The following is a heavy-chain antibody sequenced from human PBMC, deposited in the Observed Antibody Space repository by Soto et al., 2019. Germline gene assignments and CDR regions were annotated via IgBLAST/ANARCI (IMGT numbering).Heavy chain of an antibody. CDR2: IDPCVSQT. J-gene: IGHJ4*02. Sequence: GESLNISCKGSGYSFAGYWITWVRQKPGKRLEWMGRIDPCVSQTYYSPSSRGNVTISATKSITTVFLQWSSLRASDTAMSYCARQIDDSDTGPNFQHNFNSWGQGTPVTVA. D-gene: IGHD5-18*01. V-gene: IGHV5-10-1*01. CDR1: GYSFAGYW. CDR3: ARQIDDSDTGPNFQHNFNS.